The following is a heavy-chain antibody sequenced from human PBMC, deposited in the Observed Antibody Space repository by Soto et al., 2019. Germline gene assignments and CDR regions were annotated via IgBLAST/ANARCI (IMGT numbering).Heavy chain of an antibody. Sequence: EVQLLESGGGLVQPGGSLRISCSASGFTFSNYAMNWVRQAPGKGLEWVSTISSSSGSTYYADSVKGRFTISRDNSKNFLYLQMNSLRGDDTAVYYCAKVGSERYSGQHSDYWGQGTLVTISS. D-gene: IGHD5-12*01. CDR1: GFTFSNYA. CDR2: ISSSSGST. J-gene: IGHJ4*02. V-gene: IGHV3-23*01. CDR3: AKVGSERYSGQHSDY.